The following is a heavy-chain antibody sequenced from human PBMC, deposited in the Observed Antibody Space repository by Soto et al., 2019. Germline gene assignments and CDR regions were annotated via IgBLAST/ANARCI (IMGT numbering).Heavy chain of an antibody. CDR2: IYYMGDT. CDR3: ARLPGIEAWLES. V-gene: IGHV4-39*01. CDR1: GGSISSSGYY. Sequence: PSETLSLTCTVSGGSISSSGYYLAWIRQPPGKGLEWIGTIYYMGDTYYNPSLKSRVTISVDTSKKQFSLKMRSVTAADTAVYYCARLPGIEAWLESWDHGTLVTFSS. J-gene: IGHJ5*01. D-gene: IGHD6-13*01.